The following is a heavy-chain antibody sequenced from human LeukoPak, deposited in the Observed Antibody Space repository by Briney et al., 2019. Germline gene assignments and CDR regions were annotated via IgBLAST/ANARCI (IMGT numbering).Heavy chain of an antibody. Sequence: SVKVSCKASGGTFSSYAISWVRQAPGQGLEWMGGIIPIFGTANYAQKFQGRVTITADESTSIAYMELSSLRSEDTAVYYCARVFGGAGDYDDYWGQGTLVTVSS. J-gene: IGHJ4*02. CDR2: IIPIFGTA. CDR3: ARVFGGAGDYDDY. D-gene: IGHD3-10*01. CDR1: GGTFSSYA. V-gene: IGHV1-69*13.